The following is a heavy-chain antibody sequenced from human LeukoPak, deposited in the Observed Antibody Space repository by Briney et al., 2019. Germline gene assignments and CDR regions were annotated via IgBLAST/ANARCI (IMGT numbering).Heavy chain of an antibody. CDR2: ISSSSSYI. Sequence: PGGSLRLSCAASGFTFSSYSMNWVRQAPGKGLEWVSSISSSSSYIYYADSVKGRFTISRDDAKNSLYLQMNSLRAEDTAVYYCARDNRKEYYYYYMDVWGKGTTVTISS. CDR3: ARDNRKEYYYYYMDV. D-gene: IGHD3-16*02. V-gene: IGHV3-21*01. CDR1: GFTFSSYS. J-gene: IGHJ6*03.